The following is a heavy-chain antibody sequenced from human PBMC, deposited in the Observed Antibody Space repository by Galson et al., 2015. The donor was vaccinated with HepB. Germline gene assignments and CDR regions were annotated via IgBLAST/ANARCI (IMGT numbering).Heavy chain of an antibody. CDR1: GFTFSSYA. D-gene: IGHD2-8*01. CDR3: AKGLIWFDY. V-gene: IGHV3-23*01. J-gene: IGHJ4*02. CDR2: ISDTGGGT. Sequence: SLRLSCAASGFTFSSYAMSWVRQAPGKGLEWVSGISDTGGGTYYADSVKGRFTISRDNSKNTLYLQINSLRVEDTAVYCCAKGLIWFDYWGQGTLVTVSS.